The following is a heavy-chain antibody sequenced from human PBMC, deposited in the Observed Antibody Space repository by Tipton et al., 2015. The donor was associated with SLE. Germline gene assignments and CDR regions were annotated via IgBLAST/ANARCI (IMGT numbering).Heavy chain of an antibody. CDR2: ISGSGGST. Sequence: SLRLSCAASGFTFSSYAMSWVRQAPGKGLEWVSAISGSGGSTYYADSVKGRFTISRDNSKNTLYLQMNSLRAEDTAVYYCARVSSFGVVKGGFDYWGQGTLVTVSS. V-gene: IGHV3-23*01. D-gene: IGHD3-3*01. CDR1: GFTFSSYA. CDR3: ARVSSFGVVKGGFDY. J-gene: IGHJ4*02.